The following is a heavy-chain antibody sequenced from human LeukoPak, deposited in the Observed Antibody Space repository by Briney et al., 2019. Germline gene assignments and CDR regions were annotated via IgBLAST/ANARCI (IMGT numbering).Heavy chain of an antibody. CDR1: GGTFSSYA. CDR2: IIPIFGTA. D-gene: IGHD5-18*01. CDR3: ARDLREATAMANYFAY. V-gene: IGHV1-69*06. J-gene: IGHJ4*02. Sequence: SVKVSCKASGGTFSSYAISWVRQAPGQGLEWMGGIIPIFGTANYAQKFQGRVTITADKSTSTAYMELSSLRSEDTAVCYCARDLREATAMANYFAYWGQGTLVTVSS.